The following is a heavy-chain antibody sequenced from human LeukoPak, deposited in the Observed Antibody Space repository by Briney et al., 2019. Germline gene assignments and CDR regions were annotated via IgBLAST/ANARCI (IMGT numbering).Heavy chain of an antibody. Sequence: SETLSLTCTVSGGSISNYYWNWLRQPPGKGLEWIGYIFYSGSTNYNPSLKSRVTMSLDTSKNQFSLRLTSVTAADTAVYYCARGFDSKSTYFHYWGQGTLVTVSS. D-gene: IGHD5-12*01. CDR3: ARGFDSKSTYFHY. CDR2: IFYSGST. V-gene: IGHV4-59*01. J-gene: IGHJ4*02. CDR1: GGSISNYY.